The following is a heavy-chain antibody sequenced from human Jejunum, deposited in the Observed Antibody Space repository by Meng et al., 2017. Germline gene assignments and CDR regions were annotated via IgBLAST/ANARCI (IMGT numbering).Heavy chain of an antibody. V-gene: IGHV3-74*03. CDR3: ARDATSDYLDS. J-gene: IGHJ4*02. CDR2: INSDGTIT. D-gene: IGHD1-1*01. CDR1: GFTFSNYW. Sequence: GESLKISCAVSGFTFSNYWMHWVRQAPGKGLVWVSRINSDGTITTYADSVKGRFTISRDSAKNILYLQMNSLRAEDTAVYYCARDATSDYLDSWGQGTLVTVS.